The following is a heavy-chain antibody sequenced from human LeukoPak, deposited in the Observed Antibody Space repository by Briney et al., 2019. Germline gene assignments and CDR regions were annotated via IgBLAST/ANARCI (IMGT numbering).Heavy chain of an antibody. CDR1: GYTFTGYY. CDR2: INTNTGNP. J-gene: IGHJ4*02. Sequence: ASVKVSCKASGYTFTGYYMHWVRQAPGQGLEWMGWINTNTGNPTYAQGFTGRFVFSLDTSVSTAYLQISSLKAEDTAVYYCATTFWSGYTYFDYWGQGTLVTVSS. V-gene: IGHV7-4-1*02. D-gene: IGHD3-3*01. CDR3: ATTFWSGYTYFDY.